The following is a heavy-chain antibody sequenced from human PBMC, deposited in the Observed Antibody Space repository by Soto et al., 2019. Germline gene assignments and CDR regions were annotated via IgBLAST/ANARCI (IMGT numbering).Heavy chain of an antibody. CDR2: ISATGDNT. D-gene: IGHD6-13*01. V-gene: IGHV3-23*01. CDR3: AKRSGSWYFFDH. Sequence: EVQLLESGGGLVQPGGSLRLSCTTSGFVFGSYPMAWVRQAPGKGLEWVSSISATGDNTYYADSVKGRCTISRDNFKQTLCLLMNGLGAEDTGIYYCAKRSGSWYFFDHWGQATLVAVSS. CDR1: GFVFGSYP. J-gene: IGHJ4*02.